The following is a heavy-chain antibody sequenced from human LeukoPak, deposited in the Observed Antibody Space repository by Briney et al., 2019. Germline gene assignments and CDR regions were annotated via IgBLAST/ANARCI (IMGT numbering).Heavy chain of an antibody. D-gene: IGHD6-19*01. CDR1: GFTFSSYA. V-gene: IGHV3-23*01. CDR3: AKDLALAGTGGGFDV. Sequence: GGSLRLSCAASGFTFSSYAMNWVRQALGKGLEWVSGISGGGDKTYYADSVNGRFTISRDNSKNTVSLQMSSLRAEDTALYYCAKDLALAGTGGGFDVWGQGTRVAVSS. J-gene: IGHJ3*01. CDR2: ISGGGDKT.